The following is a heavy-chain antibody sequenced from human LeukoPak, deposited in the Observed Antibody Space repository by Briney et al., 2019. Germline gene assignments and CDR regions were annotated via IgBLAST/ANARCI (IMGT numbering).Heavy chain of an antibody. V-gene: IGHV4-59*01. CDR3: AMGRGYDDAFDI. Sequence: SETLSLTCTVSGGSISSYYWSWIRQPPGKGLEWIGYIYYSGSTNYNPSLKSRVTISVDTSKNQFSLKLSSVTAADTAVYYCAMGRGYDDAFDIWGQGTMVTVSP. J-gene: IGHJ3*02. CDR1: GGSISSYY. D-gene: IGHD2-2*01. CDR2: IYYSGST.